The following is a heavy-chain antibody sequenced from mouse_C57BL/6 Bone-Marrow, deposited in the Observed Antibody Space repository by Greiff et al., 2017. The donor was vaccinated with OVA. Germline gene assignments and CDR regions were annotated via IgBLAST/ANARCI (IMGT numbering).Heavy chain of an antibody. Sequence: EVQLVESGGDLVKPGGSLKLSCAASGFTFSSYGMSWVRQTPDQRLEWVATISSGGSYTFYPHSVQGRFTISRDNATNTLYLQLRSLKSEDTAMYYCARDWGNGSGGAYWGQGTLVTVSA. D-gene: IGHD2-1*01. V-gene: IGHV5-6*01. CDR2: ISSGGSYT. CDR1: GFTFSSYG. J-gene: IGHJ3*01. CDR3: ARDWGNGSGGAY.